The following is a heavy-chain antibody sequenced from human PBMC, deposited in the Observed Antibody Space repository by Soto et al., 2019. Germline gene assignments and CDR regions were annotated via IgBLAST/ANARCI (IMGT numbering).Heavy chain of an antibody. J-gene: IGHJ4*02. V-gene: IGHV1-46*02. CDR2: INLRGGTT. Sequence: QVQLMQSGAEVRKPGASVRLSCETSGYNFNQYYIHWVRQAPGQGLEWMGIINLRGGTTEYAHKFRGRVTVTGDTSTKTAYMELRNLRSEDTAMYFCARGPEDSDVPRWDYWGQGTLVTVSS. CDR3: ARGPEDSDVPRWDY. CDR1: GYNFNQYY. D-gene: IGHD1-26*01.